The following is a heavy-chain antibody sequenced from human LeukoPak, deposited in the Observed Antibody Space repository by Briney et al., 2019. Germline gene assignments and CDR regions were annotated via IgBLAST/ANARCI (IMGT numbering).Heavy chain of an antibody. V-gene: IGHV4-34*01. D-gene: IGHD5-24*01. Sequence: SETLSLTCAVYGGSFSGYYWSWIRQPPGKGLEWIGEINHSGSTNYNPSLKSRVTISVDTSRNQFSLKLSSVTAADTAVYYCARHVDLEMATTYYFDYWGKGTTVTISS. CDR2: INHSGST. CDR1: GGSFSGYY. J-gene: IGHJ4*03. CDR3: ARHVDLEMATTYYFDY.